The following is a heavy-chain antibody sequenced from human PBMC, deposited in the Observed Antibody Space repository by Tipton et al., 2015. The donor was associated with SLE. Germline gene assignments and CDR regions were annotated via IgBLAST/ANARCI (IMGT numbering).Heavy chain of an antibody. V-gene: IGHV4-34*01. CDR1: GGSFSGYY. D-gene: IGHD7-27*01. Sequence: TLSLTCAVYGGSFSGYYWSWIRQPPGKGLEWIGEINHSGSTNYNPSLKSRVTISVDTSKNQFSLKLSSVTAADTAVYYCARAGDDDYWGRGTLVTVSS. J-gene: IGHJ4*02. CDR2: INHSGST. CDR3: ARAGDDDY.